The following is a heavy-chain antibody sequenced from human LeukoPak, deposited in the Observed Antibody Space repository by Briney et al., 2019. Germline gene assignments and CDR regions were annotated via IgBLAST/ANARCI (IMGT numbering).Heavy chain of an antibody. D-gene: IGHD3-10*01. CDR2: INPSGGST. Sequence: ASVKVSCKASGYTFTSYYMHWVRQAPGQGLEWMGIINPSGGSTSYARKFQGRVTMTRDMSTSTVYMELSSLRSEDTAVYYCAREGAYGSGSYYAFDIWGQGTMVTVSS. CDR1: GYTFTSYY. CDR3: AREGAYGSGSYYAFDI. J-gene: IGHJ3*02. V-gene: IGHV1-46*01.